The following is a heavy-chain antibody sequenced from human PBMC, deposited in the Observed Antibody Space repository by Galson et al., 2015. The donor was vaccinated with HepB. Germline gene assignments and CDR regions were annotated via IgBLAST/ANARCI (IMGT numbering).Heavy chain of an antibody. CDR2: MSPNSGNT. D-gene: IGHD2-2*01. CDR1: GYTFTSYD. Sequence: SVKVSCKASGYTFTSYDINWVRQATGQGLEWMGWMSPNSGNTGYAQKFQGRVTMTRNTSISTAYMELSSLRSEDTAVYYCARGTRRYCSSTSCYPTGYYYMDVWGKGTTVTVSS. V-gene: IGHV1-8*01. CDR3: ARGTRRYCSSTSCYPTGYYYMDV. J-gene: IGHJ6*03.